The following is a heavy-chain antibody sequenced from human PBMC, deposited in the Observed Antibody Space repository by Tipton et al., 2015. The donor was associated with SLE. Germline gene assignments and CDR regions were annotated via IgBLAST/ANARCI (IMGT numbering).Heavy chain of an antibody. D-gene: IGHD5-12*01. CDR3: AKDSLTWIQGAFDI. V-gene: IGHV3-30*02. CDR1: GFTFSSYD. Sequence: GSLRLSCAASGFTFSSYDMHWVRQAPGKGLEWVAFIRYDGSNKYYADSVKGRFTISRDNSKNTLYLQMNSLRAEDTAVYYCAKDSLTWIQGAFDIWGQGTMVTVSS. CDR2: IRYDGSNK. J-gene: IGHJ3*02.